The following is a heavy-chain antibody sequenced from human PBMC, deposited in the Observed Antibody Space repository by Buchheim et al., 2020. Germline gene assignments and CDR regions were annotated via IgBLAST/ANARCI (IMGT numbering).Heavy chain of an antibody. CDR2: ISNSADST. CDR3: ALLPAYSSPDY. CDR1: GFTFSSYA. Sequence: EVRLLESGGGLVQPGGSLRLSCAASGFTFSSYAMSWVRQAPGKGLEWVSSISNSADSTYYADFAKGRFTISRDNSKNTLYLQMNGLRVEDTAVYYCALLPAYSSPDYWGQGTL. V-gene: IGHV3-23*01. D-gene: IGHD6-13*01. J-gene: IGHJ4*02.